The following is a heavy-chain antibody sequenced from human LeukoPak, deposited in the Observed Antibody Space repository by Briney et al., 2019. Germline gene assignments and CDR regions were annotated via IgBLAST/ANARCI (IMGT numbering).Heavy chain of an antibody. D-gene: IGHD3-16*01. CDR1: GGTFNNFA. CDR3: ARFGGRSKDAFDI. CDR2: IIPILDLP. J-gene: IGHJ3*02. V-gene: IGHV1-69*04. Sequence: SVKVSCKASGGTFNNFAFSWVRQAPGQGLEWMGRIIPILDLPYYAQTFQGRVTITADISTSTVYMELSTLRSEDTAVYYCARFGGRSKDAFDIWGQGTVVTVSS.